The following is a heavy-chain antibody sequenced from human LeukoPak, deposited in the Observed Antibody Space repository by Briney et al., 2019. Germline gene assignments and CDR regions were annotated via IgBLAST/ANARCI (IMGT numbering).Heavy chain of an antibody. J-gene: IGHJ6*02. CDR3: AREYCSSTSCYTVRPYYYYGMDV. D-gene: IGHD2-2*01. CDR1: GYTFTGYY. V-gene: IGHV1-2*02. Sequence: ASVKVSCKASGYTFTGYYMHWVRQAPGQGLEWMGWINPNSGGTNYAQKFQGRVTMTTDTSTSTAYMELRSLRSDDTAVYYCAREYCSSTSCYTVRPYYYYGMDVWGQGTTVTVSS. CDR2: INPNSGGT.